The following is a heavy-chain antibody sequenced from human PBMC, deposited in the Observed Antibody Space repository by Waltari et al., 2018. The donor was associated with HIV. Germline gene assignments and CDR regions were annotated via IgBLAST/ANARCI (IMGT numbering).Heavy chain of an antibody. V-gene: IGHV3-20*04. CDR2: IEWNGGIA. J-gene: IGHJ1*01. CDR3: VRDSDGSGYDI. D-gene: IGHD3-3*01. Sequence: DVRLVESGGEVVRPGASLRLSCVASGFTIDDYGMAWVRQRAGQGLEWVSNIEWNGGIANYGDSVKGRFTVFRDNPKASLYLQMNNLRDEDTGLYYCVRDSDGSGYDIWGRGTLVTVFS. CDR1: GFTIDDYG.